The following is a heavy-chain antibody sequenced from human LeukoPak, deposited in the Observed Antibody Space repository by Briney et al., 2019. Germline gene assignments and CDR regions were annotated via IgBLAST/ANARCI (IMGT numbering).Heavy chain of an antibody. J-gene: IGHJ4*02. Sequence: GGSLRLSCAASGFTFSSYSFNWVRQAPGKGLEWVSSISSASTFIYYAVSVKGRFTISRDNAKNSVYLQMDSLRADDTAVYYCARWALYNSAANRNPGFDYWGQGTLVTVSS. CDR1: GFTFSSYS. D-gene: IGHD2/OR15-2a*01. CDR2: ISSASTFI. V-gene: IGHV3-21*01. CDR3: ARWALYNSAANRNPGFDY.